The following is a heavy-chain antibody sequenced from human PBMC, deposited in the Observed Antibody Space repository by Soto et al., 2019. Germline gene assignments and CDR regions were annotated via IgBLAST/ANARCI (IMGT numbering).Heavy chain of an antibody. V-gene: IGHV1-2*04. CDR2: INYNSGGT. CDR1: GYTFTDHY. Sequence: QVQLGQSGAEVEKPGASVKVSCKPSGYTFTDHYLPWVRQAPGQGLEWIGWINYNSGGTNYAQKVRGWVTMPRDTSIRTSYMELTRLKSADTAVYYCARGVGNSWFDPWGQGSLVTVSS. CDR3: ARGVGNSWFDP. J-gene: IGHJ5*02.